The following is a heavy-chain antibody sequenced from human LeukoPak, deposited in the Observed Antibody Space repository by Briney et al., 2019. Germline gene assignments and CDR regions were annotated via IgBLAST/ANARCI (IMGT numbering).Heavy chain of an antibody. J-gene: IGHJ6*03. CDR1: GGSLSSSTW. CDR2: IYHSGTT. Sequence: SETLSLTCTVSGGSLSSSTWWYWVRQPPGKGVVWIGQIYHSGTTNYNPSLKRRVSILVDESKTQSSLNLTSVTAADTAVYYCARSSWNRSMDVWGKGTTVTVSS. CDR3: ARSSWNRSMDV. V-gene: IGHV4-4*02. D-gene: IGHD6-13*01.